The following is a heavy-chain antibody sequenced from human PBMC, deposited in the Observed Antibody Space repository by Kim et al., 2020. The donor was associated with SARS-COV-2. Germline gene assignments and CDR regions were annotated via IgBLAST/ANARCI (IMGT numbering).Heavy chain of an antibody. D-gene: IGHD1-26*01. CDR3: AVMGIRVGAPSAGLYYYYYGMDV. V-gene: IGHV4-4*02. J-gene: IGHJ6*02. CDR2: IYHSGST. Sequence: SETLSLTCAVSGGSISSSNWWSWVRQPPGKGLEWIGEIYHSGSTNYNPSLKSRVTISVDKSKNQFSLKLSSVTAADTAVYYCAVMGIRVGAPSAGLYYYYYGMDVWGQGTTVTVSS. CDR1: GGSISSSNW.